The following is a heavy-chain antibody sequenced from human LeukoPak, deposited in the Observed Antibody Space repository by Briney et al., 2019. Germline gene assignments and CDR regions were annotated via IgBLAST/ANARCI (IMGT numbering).Heavy chain of an antibody. CDR3: ARGLGWKVTPMGLFDTDV. V-gene: IGHV4-34*01. J-gene: IGHJ6*03. Sequence: SETLSLTCGVDGGSFSCYYWPWLRQAPGKGLEWIGQINYGGDTNYTPSLKSRVTISVDPSKKQFSLKVTSVTAADTAVYYCARGLGWKVTPMGLFDTDVWGEGATVTVSS. D-gene: IGHD1-1*01. CDR1: GGSFSCYY. CDR2: INYGGDT.